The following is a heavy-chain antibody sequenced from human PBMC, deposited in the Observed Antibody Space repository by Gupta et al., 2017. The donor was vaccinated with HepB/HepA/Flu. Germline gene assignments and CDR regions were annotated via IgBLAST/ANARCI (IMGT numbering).Heavy chain of an antibody. CDR3: ARDRYSGSYALGY. V-gene: IGHV3-33*01. D-gene: IGHD1-26*01. CDR1: GFPFSSYG. CDR2: IWYDAINK. J-gene: IGHJ4*02. Sequence: QVQLVESGGGVVQPGRSLRLSCTASGFPFSSYGLHWDRQAPGKGLEWVAVIWYDAINKYYADSVKGRFTISRDNSKNTLYLQMNSLRAEDTAIYYGARDRYSGSYALGYWGQGTLVTVSS.